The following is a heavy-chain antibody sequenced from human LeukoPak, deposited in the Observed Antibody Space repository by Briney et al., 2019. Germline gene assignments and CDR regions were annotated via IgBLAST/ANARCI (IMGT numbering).Heavy chain of an antibody. CDR1: GFTFSDYY. CDR2: ISSSGSII. Sequence: GGSLRLSCAASGFTFSDYYMSWIRQAPGKGLEWVSFISSSGSIIYYADSVKGRFTISRDNAKNSLCLQMNSLRAEDTAVYYCAAAPNYFDSSGQIVYFQHWGQGTLVTVSS. J-gene: IGHJ1*01. D-gene: IGHD3-22*01. V-gene: IGHV3-11*01. CDR3: AAAPNYFDSSGQIVYFQH.